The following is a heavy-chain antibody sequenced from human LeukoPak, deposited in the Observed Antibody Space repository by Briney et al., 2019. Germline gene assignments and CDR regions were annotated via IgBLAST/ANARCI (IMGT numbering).Heavy chain of an antibody. Sequence: SVKVSCKASGGTFSSYAISWVRQAPGQGLEWMGGIIPIFGTANYAQKFQGRVTITADKSTSTAYMELSSLRSEDTAVYYCARDRYYGSGSDYYFDYWGQGTLVTVSS. D-gene: IGHD3-10*01. V-gene: IGHV1-69*06. CDR2: IIPIFGTA. CDR1: GGTFSSYA. CDR3: ARDRYYGSGSDYYFDY. J-gene: IGHJ4*02.